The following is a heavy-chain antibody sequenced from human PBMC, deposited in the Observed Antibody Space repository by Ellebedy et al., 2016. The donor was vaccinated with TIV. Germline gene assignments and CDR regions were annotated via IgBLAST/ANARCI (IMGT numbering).Heavy chain of an antibody. D-gene: IGHD3-22*01. Sequence: PGGSLRLSCAASGFTVITDYMSWVRQAPGKGLEWVSTISHTGTRTYYADSVEGRFTISRDTSKKTLYLQMNSLRAEDKAIYYCAKGRGGGSDSSAPRYYFDYWGLGTLVTVSS. V-gene: IGHV3-23*01. CDR2: ISHTGTRT. J-gene: IGHJ4*02. CDR1: GFTVITDY. CDR3: AKGRGGGSDSSAPRYYFDY.